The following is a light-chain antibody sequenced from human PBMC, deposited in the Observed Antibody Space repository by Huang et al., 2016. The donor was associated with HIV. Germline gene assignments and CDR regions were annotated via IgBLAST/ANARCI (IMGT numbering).Light chain of an antibody. CDR2: DAS. CDR3: QQRSNWPGT. Sequence: EIVLTQSPATLSLSPGERATLSCRASQSVSSYLAWYQQKPGQAPRLLIYDASSRANVIPARFSGSGSGTDFTLTISTLEPEDFAVYDCQQRSNWPGTFGGGTKVEIK. CDR1: QSVSSY. V-gene: IGKV3-11*01. J-gene: IGKJ4*01.